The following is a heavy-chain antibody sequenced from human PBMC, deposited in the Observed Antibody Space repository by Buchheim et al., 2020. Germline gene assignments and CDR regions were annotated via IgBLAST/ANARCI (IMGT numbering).Heavy chain of an antibody. Sequence: QVQLQESGPGLVKPSQTLSLTCTVSGGSISSGGYYWSWIRQHPGEGLEWIGEINHSGSTNYNPSLKSRVTISVDTSKNQFSLKLSSVTAADTAVYYCARLLWGYYDSSNWFDPWGQGTL. D-gene: IGHD3-22*01. J-gene: IGHJ5*02. CDR2: INHSGST. CDR3: ARLLWGYYDSSNWFDP. CDR1: GGSISSGGYY. V-gene: IGHV4-31*03.